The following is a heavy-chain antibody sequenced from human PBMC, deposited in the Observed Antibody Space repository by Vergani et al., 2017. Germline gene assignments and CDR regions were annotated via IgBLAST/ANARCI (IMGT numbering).Heavy chain of an antibody. CDR1: GGSISSYY. J-gene: IGHJ4*02. D-gene: IGHD2-2*01. CDR2: IYYSGST. CDR3: ARARVVPAAIDY. Sequence: EKLEESGPGLVKPSETLSLTCTVSGGSISSYYWSWIRQPPGKGLEWIGYIYYSGSTNYNPSLKSRVTIAVETSKNQFSLKLSSVTAADTAVYYCARARVVPAAIDYWGQGTLVTVSS. V-gene: IGHV4-59*01.